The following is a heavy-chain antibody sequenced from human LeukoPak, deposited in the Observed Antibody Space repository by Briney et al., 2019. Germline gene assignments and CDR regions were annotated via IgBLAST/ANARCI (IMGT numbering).Heavy chain of an antibody. Sequence: GGPLRLFCGARGFIFGRYVVRGLREARGGGGVGGCSIGGCCGSIYYAASVKGQFTISRDKFKNTRYLQMNSLRAEDTAVYYCARDDYDFWSGYYFPIGSKFDYWGQGTLVTVSS. CDR1: GFIFGRYV. J-gene: IGHJ4*02. V-gene: IGHV3-23*01. CDR2: IGGCCGSI. D-gene: IGHD3-3*01. CDR3: ARDDYDFWSGYYFPIGSKFDY.